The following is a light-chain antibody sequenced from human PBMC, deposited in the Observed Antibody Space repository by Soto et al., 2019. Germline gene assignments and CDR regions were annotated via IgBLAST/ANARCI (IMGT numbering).Light chain of an antibody. CDR2: DNN. J-gene: IGLJ1*01. CDR3: GTWDSSMSIDV. CDR1: NSDIGDNY. Sequence: QSVLTQPPSVSAAPGHKVSISCSGTNSDIGDNYVAWYQQLPGTAPKLLIYDNNKRPSGIPDRFSGSKSGTSATLAITGLQTGDEADYYCGTWDSSMSIDVFGTGTKGTVL. V-gene: IGLV1-51*01.